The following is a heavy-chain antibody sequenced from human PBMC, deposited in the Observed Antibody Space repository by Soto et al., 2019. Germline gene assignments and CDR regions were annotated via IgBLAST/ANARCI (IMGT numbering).Heavy chain of an antibody. J-gene: IGHJ4*02. V-gene: IGHV3-9*01. D-gene: IGHD6-19*01. CDR2: ISWNSGSI. CDR1: GFTFDDYA. CDR3: AKAYSSGWYGPFDY. Sequence: GGSLRLSCAASGFTFDDYAMHWVRQAPGKGLEWVSGISWNSGSIGYADSVKGRFTISRDNAKNSLYLQMNSLRAEDTALYYCAKAYSSGWYGPFDYWGQGTLVTVSS.